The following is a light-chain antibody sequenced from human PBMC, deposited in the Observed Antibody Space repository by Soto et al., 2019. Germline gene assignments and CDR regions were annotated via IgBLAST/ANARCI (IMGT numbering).Light chain of an antibody. CDR3: QHYDHLPPLS. CDR1: QDIRNY. V-gene: IGKV1-33*01. J-gene: IGKJ4*01. Sequence: DILMTQSPSSLSASVGDRVIITCQASQDIRNYLNWYQQKPGKAPNLLIYDASNLKTGVPSRFSGNGSGTDFTLTISSPQSEDIATYYCQHYDHLPPLSFGGGTKVEIK. CDR2: DAS.